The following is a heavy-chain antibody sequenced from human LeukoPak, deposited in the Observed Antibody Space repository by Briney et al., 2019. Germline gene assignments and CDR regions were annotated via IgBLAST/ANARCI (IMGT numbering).Heavy chain of an antibody. J-gene: IGHJ6*02. CDR3: ARHAFSAYGSGSYYNYYYGMDV. Sequence: GESLKISCKAAGYIFTNYWIGWVRQMAGKGLEWIGIIYPGDSESTYGPSFQGQVTMSVDKSISTAYLQWSSLKASDTAMYYCARHAFSAYGSGSYYNYYYGMDVWGQGTTVTVSS. CDR1: GYIFTNYW. D-gene: IGHD3-10*01. CDR2: IYPGDSES. V-gene: IGHV5-51*01.